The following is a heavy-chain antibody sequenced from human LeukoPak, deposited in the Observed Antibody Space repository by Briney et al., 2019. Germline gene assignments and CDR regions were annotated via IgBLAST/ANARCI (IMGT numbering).Heavy chain of an antibody. J-gene: IGHJ4*02. CDR3: ARDGGTAGYSSGSDY. CDR1: GGTFSSYA. V-gene: IGHV1-18*01. Sequence: GPVKVSCKASGGTFSSYAISWVRQAPGQGLEWVGWISCNNGDTRYAQKFQGRVTVTTDTSTSTVYMELRSLRSDDTAVYYCARDGGTAGYSSGSDYWGQGTLVTVSS. D-gene: IGHD5-18*01. CDR2: ISCNNGDT.